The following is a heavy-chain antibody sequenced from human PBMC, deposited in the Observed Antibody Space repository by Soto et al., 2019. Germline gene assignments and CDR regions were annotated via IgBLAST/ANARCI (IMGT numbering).Heavy chain of an antibody. V-gene: IGHV5-10-1*01. D-gene: IGHD5-18*01. Sequence: GESLKISCKGSWYSFTSYWISWVRQGPGKGLEWMGRIDPSDSYTNYSPSFQGHVTISADKSISTAYLQWSSLKASDTAMYYCARHVSGYSYGYWYYYYGMDVWGQGTTVTVSS. CDR1: WYSFTSYW. CDR2: IDPSDSYT. CDR3: ARHVSGYSYGYWYYYYGMDV. J-gene: IGHJ6*02.